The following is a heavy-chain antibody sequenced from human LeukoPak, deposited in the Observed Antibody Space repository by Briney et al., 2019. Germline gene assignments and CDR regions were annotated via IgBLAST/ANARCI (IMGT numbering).Heavy chain of an antibody. CDR3: ARDLTGGEYFDS. CDR1: GFTLSSFK. V-gene: IGHV3-21*01. CDR2: ISPSSSYI. J-gene: IGHJ4*02. Sequence: GGSLRLSCATSGFTLSSFKMTWVRQAPGKGIEWVASISPSSSYISYADSLKGRVTVSRDNAKHSVFLQMSSLRAEDTAVYYCARDLTGGEYFDSWGQGTLVSVSS. D-gene: IGHD3-16*01.